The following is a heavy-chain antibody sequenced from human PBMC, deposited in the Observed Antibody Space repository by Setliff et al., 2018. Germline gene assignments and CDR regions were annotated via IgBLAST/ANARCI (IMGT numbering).Heavy chain of an antibody. Sequence: GGSLRLSCAASRFTFSNYAMSWVRQAPGKGLEWVSAISASGRTTYSADSVKGRFTISRDNSKNTLYLQMNSLRAEDTAVYYCARAHSSTLSVHDYWGQGTLVTVSS. V-gene: IGHV3-23*01. CDR2: ISASGRTT. D-gene: IGHD2-2*01. J-gene: IGHJ4*02. CDR1: RFTFSNYA. CDR3: ARAHSSTLSVHDY.